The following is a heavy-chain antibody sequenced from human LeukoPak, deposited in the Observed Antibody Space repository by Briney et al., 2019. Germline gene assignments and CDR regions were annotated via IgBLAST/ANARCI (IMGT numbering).Heavy chain of an antibody. V-gene: IGHV6-1*01. Sequence: QTLSLTCAISGDSVSGSPAVWNWIRQSPSRGLEWLGRAYYRSKWYIDYAVSLKGRITIPPDTSKNQFSLQLNCVTPEDTAVYYCARGAVRGGTNFDYWGQGTLVAVSS. D-gene: IGHD3-10*01. J-gene: IGHJ4*02. CDR1: GDSVSGSPAV. CDR3: ARGAVRGGTNFDY. CDR2: AYYRSKWYI.